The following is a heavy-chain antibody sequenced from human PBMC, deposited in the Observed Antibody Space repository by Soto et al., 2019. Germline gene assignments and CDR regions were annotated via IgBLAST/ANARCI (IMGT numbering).Heavy chain of an antibody. J-gene: IGHJ6*01. CDR3: ARRGAGGYTYVYYYGLDV. Sequence: QVQLVQSGAEVKKPGSSVKVSCKASGGTFSSYAISWVRQAPGQGLEWMGGIIPIFGTANYAQKFQGRVTITGDEDTSTAYMELSSLRSEDTAVYYCARRGAGGYTYVYYYGLDVWGQGITVTVSA. V-gene: IGHV1-69*01. D-gene: IGHD5-18*01. CDR2: IIPIFGTA. CDR1: GGTFSSYA.